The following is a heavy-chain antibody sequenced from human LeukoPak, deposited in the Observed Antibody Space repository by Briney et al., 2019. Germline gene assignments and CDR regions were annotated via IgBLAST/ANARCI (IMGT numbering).Heavy chain of an antibody. Sequence: SETLSLTCTVSAGSISSGYSWWTWLRQLPGRGLEWFAYIFHSGTIYNNPSPKRRIRISVDRSENHFSLKVYSVTVAGTAVYYCAGDPPSPRIPPAEWGQGTLVTVSS. J-gene: IGHJ4*02. CDR1: AGSISSGYSW. CDR2: IFHSGTI. CDR3: AGDPPSPRIPPAE. D-gene: IGHD6-25*01. V-gene: IGHV4-31*03.